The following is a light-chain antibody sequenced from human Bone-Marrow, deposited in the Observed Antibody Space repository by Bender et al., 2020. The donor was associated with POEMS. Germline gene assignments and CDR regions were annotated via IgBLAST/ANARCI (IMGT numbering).Light chain of an antibody. CDR2: DVS. CDR3: SSYAGSKNV. CDR1: SSDVGGYNY. V-gene: IGLV2-14*03. J-gene: IGLJ1*01. Sequence: QSALTQPASVSGSPGQSITISCTGTSSDVGGYNYVSWYQHHPGKAPKLMIYDVSDRPSGVPDRFSGSKSGNTSSLTISGLQADDDADYYCSSYAGSKNVFGTGTRVTVL.